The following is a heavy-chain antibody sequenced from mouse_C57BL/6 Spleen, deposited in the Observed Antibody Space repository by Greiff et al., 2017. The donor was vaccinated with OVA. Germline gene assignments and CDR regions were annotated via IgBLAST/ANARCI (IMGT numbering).Heavy chain of an antibody. V-gene: IGHV1-53*01. Sequence: QVQLQQPGTELVKPGASVKLSCKASGYTFTSYWMHWVKQRPGQGLEWIGKIGPGSGSTYYNEKFKGKATLTADKSSSTAYMQLSSLTSEDSAVYFCARSAGYSCMDYWGQGTSVTVSS. J-gene: IGHJ4*01. D-gene: IGHD2-3*01. CDR2: IGPGSGST. CDR3: ARSAGYSCMDY. CDR1: GYTFTSYW.